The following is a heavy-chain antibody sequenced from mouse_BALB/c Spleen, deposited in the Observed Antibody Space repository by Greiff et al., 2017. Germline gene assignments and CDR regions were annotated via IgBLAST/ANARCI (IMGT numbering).Heavy chain of an antibody. CDR2: IYPGDGDT. V-gene: IGHV1-87*01. Sequence: QVHVKQSGAELARPGASVKLSCKASGYTFTSYWMQWVKQRPGQGLEWIGAIYPGDGDTRYTQKFKGKATLTADKSSSTAYMQLSSLASEDSAVYYCARLGKGFDYWGQGTTLTVSS. CDR3: ARLGKGFDY. J-gene: IGHJ2*01. D-gene: IGHD2-1*01. CDR1: GYTFTSYW.